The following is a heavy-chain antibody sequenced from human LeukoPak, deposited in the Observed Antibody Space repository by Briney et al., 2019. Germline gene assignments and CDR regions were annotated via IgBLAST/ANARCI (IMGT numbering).Heavy chain of an antibody. D-gene: IGHD2-15*01. CDR3: ARNRLRATATYMDV. V-gene: IGHV3-66*02. CDR2: IYYGGST. CDR1: GFIVSNNY. Sequence: GGSLRLSCAASGFIVSNNYMNWVRQAPGKGLEWVSVIYYGGSTYYGDSVKGRFTISRDNSEDTLYLQIITLRAVDTAVYYCARNRLRATATYMDVWGKGTTVTVSS. J-gene: IGHJ6*04.